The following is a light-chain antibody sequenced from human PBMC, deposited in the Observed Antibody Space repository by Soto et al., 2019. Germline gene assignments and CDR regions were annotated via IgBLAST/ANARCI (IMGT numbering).Light chain of an antibody. CDR1: QSVSSN. CDR3: QQYYSCPST. J-gene: IGKJ2*01. V-gene: IGKV3-15*01. CDR2: GAS. Sequence: EIVMTQSPATLSVSPGERATLSCRASQSVSSNLAWYQQKPGQAPRLLIYGASTSATGIPARFSGSGSGTEFTLTISSLKSADFAVYYCQQYYSCPSTFGQGTKLESK.